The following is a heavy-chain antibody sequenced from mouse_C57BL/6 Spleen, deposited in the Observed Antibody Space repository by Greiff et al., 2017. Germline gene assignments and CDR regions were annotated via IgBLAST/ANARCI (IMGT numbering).Heavy chain of an antibody. CDR1: GYTFTSYD. CDR3: AREELGQSDY. Sequence: QVQLQQSGPELVKPGASVKLSCKASGYTFTSYDINWVKQRPGQGLEWIGWIYPRDGSNKYNEKFKGKATLTVDTSSSTAYMELHSLTSEDSAVYFCAREELGQSDYWGQGTTLTVSS. CDR2: IYPRDGSN. D-gene: IGHD4-1*01. J-gene: IGHJ2*01. V-gene: IGHV1-85*01.